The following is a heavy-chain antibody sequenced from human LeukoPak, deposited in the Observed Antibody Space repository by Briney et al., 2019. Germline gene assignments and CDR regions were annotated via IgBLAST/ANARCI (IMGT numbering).Heavy chain of an antibody. CDR3: ARESYYYDSSGYSPLDY. V-gene: IGHV3-53*01. CDR1: GFTVSSNY. CDR2: IYSGGST. D-gene: IGHD3-22*01. J-gene: IGHJ4*02. Sequence: GGSLRLSCAASGFTVSSNYMSWVRQAPEKGLEWVSVIYSGGSTYYADSVKGRFTISRDNAKNSLYLQMNSLRAEDTAVYYCARESYYYDSSGYSPLDYWGQGTLVTVSS.